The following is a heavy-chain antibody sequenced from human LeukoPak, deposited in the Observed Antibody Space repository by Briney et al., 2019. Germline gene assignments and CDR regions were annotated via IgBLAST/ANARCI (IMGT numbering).Heavy chain of an antibody. J-gene: IGHJ4*02. D-gene: IGHD2-2*02. V-gene: IGHV3-9*01. CDR1: GFTFDDYA. Sequence: PGRSLRLSCAASGFTFDDYAMHWVRQAPGKGLEWVSGISWNSGSIGYADSVKGRFTISRDNAKNSLYLQMNSLRAEDAALYYCAKGNGGYCSSTSCFTGGYYFDYWGQGTLVTVSS. CDR3: AKGNGGYCSSTSCFTGGYYFDY. CDR2: ISWNSGSI.